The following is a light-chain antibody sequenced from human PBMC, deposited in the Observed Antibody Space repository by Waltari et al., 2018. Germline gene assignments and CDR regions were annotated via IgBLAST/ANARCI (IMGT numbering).Light chain of an antibody. CDR1: SGHSSYA. J-gene: IGLJ2*01. V-gene: IGLV4-69*01. CDR2: LNSDGSH. CDR3: QTWGTGIQV. Sequence: ASASLGASVKLTCTLSSGHSSYAIAWHQQQPEKGPRYLMKLNSDGSHSKGDGIPDRFSGSSSGAERYLTISSLQSEDEADYYCQTWGTGIQVFGGGTKLTVL.